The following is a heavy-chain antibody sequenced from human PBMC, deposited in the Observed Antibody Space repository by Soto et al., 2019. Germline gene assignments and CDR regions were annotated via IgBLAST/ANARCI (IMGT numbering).Heavy chain of an antibody. D-gene: IGHD1-26*01. V-gene: IGHV3-21*01. J-gene: IGHJ5*02. CDR3: ARVGDPSQLLRRNWFDP. Sequence: EVQLVESGGGLVKPGGSLRLSCAASGFTFSTYAMNWVRQAPGKGLEWVSSISDVIGYIYYADSVKGRFTISRDNAKNSLYLQMNSLRAEDTAVYYCARVGDPSQLLRRNWFDPWGQGTLVTVSS. CDR2: ISDVIGYI. CDR1: GFTFSTYA.